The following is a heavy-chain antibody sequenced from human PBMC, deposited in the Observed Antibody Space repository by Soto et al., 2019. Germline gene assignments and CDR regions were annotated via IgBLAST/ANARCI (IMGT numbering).Heavy chain of an antibody. V-gene: IGHV4-34*01. CDR3: ARRGTLGYCSGGSCYSKGIGSNFDY. D-gene: IGHD2-15*01. CDR1: GGSFSGYY. Sequence: PSETLSLTCAVYGGSFSGYYWSWIGQPPGKGLEWIGEINHSGSTNYNPSLKSRVTISVDTSKNQFSLKLSSVTAADTAVYYCARRGTLGYCSGGSCYSKGIGSNFDYWGQGTLVTVSS. CDR2: INHSGST. J-gene: IGHJ4*02.